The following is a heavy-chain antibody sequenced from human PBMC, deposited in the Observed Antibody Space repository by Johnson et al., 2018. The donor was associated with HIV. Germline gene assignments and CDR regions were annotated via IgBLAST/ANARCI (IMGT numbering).Heavy chain of an antibody. D-gene: IGHD1-26*01. CDR1: GFTVSTNY. CDR3: AKSGSYPRFGAFDI. Sequence: VQLVESGGRVVQPGRSLRLSCAASGFTVSTNYMSWVRQALGKGLECVSVLYSGGSPSYADSVKGRFTISRDNSKNTLYLQMNSLRAEDTAVYYCAKSGSYPRFGAFDIWGQGTMVTVSS. J-gene: IGHJ3*02. CDR2: LYSGGSP. V-gene: IGHV3-66*02.